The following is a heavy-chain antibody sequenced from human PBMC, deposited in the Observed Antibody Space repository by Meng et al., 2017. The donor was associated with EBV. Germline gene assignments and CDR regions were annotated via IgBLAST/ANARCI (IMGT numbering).Heavy chain of an antibody. V-gene: IGHV1-2*06. CDR3: AKGADLAAAGTFWFDP. CDR1: GYTFTGYY. Sequence: QGELVQSGAEVKKPGASVKVSCKASGYTFTGYYMHWGRQAPGQGLEWMGRINPNSGGTNYAQKFQGRVTMTRDTSISTAYMELSRLRSDDTAVYYCAKGADLAAAGTFWFDPWGQGTLVTVSS. D-gene: IGHD6-13*01. J-gene: IGHJ5*02. CDR2: INPNSGGT.